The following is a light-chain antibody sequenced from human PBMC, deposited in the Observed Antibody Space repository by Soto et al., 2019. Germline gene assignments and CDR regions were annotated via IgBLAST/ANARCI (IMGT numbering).Light chain of an antibody. CDR3: QAWGTGTWV. V-gene: IGLV4-69*01. CDR2: VDSDGSH. Sequence: QAVVTQSPSASASLGASVKLTCTLSSGHSSYAIAWHQQQPEKGPRYLMKVDSDGSHVKGDGIPDRFSGSSSGAERYLAIPSLQSEDEAEYYCQAWGTGTWVFGGGTQLTVL. J-gene: IGLJ3*02. CDR1: SGHSSYA.